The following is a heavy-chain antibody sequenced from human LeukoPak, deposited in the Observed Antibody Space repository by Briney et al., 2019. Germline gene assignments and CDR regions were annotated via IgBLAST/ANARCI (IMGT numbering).Heavy chain of an antibody. CDR2: IYYSGST. V-gene: IGHV4-59*01. CDR1: GGSISSYY. Sequence: SETLSLTCTVSGGSISSYYLSWIRQPPGKGLEWIGYIYYSGSTNYNPSLKSRVTISVDTSKNQFSLKLSSVTAADTAVYYCARGNDYVWGSYRPLVIDYWGQGTLVTVSS. D-gene: IGHD3-16*02. J-gene: IGHJ4*02. CDR3: ARGNDYVWGSYRPLVIDY.